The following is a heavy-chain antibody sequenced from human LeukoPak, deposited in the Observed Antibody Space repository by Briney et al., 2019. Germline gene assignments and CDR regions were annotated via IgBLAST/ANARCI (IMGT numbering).Heavy chain of an antibody. Sequence: GGSLRLPCAASGFTFSTYAMHWVRQAPGKGLEWVAVISYDGSNKYYADSVKGRFTISRDNSKNTLYLQMSSLRAEDTAVYYCVKGACSTTSCHLDYWGQGTLVSVSS. CDR1: GFTFSTYA. D-gene: IGHD2-2*01. CDR2: ISYDGSNK. CDR3: VKGACSTTSCHLDY. V-gene: IGHV3-30*18. J-gene: IGHJ4*02.